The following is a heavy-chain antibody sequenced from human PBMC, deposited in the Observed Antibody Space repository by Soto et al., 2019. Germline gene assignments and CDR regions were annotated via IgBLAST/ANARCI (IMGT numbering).Heavy chain of an antibody. D-gene: IGHD1-26*01. CDR2: INHSGSS. CDR1: GGSFNGYI. J-gene: IGHJ4*02. CDR3: TRGLFSGSSYSGSSYYFDS. V-gene: IGHV4-34*01. Sequence: PSETLSLTCAVSGGSFNGYIWTWIRQTPGKGLQWIGQINHSGSSIYNPSLKNRVTISTMSNNKFSLELSSVTAADTAVYYCTRGLFSGSSYSGSSYYFDSWGQGTMVTVSS.